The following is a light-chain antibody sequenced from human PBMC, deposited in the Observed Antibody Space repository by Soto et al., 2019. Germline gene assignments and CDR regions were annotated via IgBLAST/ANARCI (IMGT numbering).Light chain of an antibody. Sequence: ESMLTQSPGTLSLSPGERATLSCRASQSVSSNLAWYQQKPGQAPRLLIYGASTRATGIPARFSGSGSGTEFTLTISSLQSEDFAVYYCQQYNNWPPLTFGGGTKVEIK. CDR1: QSVSSN. J-gene: IGKJ4*01. CDR2: GAS. V-gene: IGKV3-15*01. CDR3: QQYNNWPPLT.